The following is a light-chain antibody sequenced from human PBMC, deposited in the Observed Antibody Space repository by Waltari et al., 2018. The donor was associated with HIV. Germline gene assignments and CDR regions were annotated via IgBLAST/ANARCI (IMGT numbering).Light chain of an antibody. CDR2: VNSDGSH. CDR1: SGHSTYA. J-gene: IGLJ3*02. CDR3: QTWGTGIRV. Sequence: QLVLTQSPSASASLGASVKLTCTLSSGHSTYAIAWHQQQPEKGPRYLMKVNSDGSHSKGDGIPDRFSGSSSGSERYLIFSSLQSEDEADYYCQTWGTGIRVFGGGTKLTVL. V-gene: IGLV4-69*01.